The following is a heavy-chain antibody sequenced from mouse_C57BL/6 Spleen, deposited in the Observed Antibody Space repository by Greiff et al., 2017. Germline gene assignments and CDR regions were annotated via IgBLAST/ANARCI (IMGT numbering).Heavy chain of an antibody. Sequence: VQLQQSGAELVRPGDSVKLSCTASGFNIKDYYMHWVKQWPEQGLEWIGRLDPEAGDTEYAPKFQGKGTMTDDTSSNTAYLQLSSLTSEDTAVYYCTRVSVYYGSSYEFAYWGQGTLVTVSA. CDR3: TRVSVYYGSSYEFAY. CDR2: LDPEAGDT. D-gene: IGHD1-1*01. V-gene: IGHV14-1*01. J-gene: IGHJ3*01. CDR1: GFNIKDYY.